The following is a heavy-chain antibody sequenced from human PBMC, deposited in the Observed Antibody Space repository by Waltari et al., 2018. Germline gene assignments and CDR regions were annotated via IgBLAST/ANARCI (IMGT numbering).Heavy chain of an antibody. CDR2: IIPIFGTA. Sequence: QVQLVQSGAEVKKPGSSVKVSCKASGGTFSSYAISWVRQAPGQGLEWMGGIIPIFGTANYAQKCQGRVTITTDESTSTAYMELSSLRSEDTAVYYCARDRWTTVTTWNYYYYGMDVWGQGTTVTVSS. J-gene: IGHJ6*02. CDR3: ARDRWTTVTTWNYYYYGMDV. CDR1: GGTFSSYA. D-gene: IGHD4-17*01. V-gene: IGHV1-69*05.